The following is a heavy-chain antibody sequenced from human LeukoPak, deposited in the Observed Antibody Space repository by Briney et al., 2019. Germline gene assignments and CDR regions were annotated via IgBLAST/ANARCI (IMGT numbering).Heavy chain of an antibody. Sequence: PSETLSLTCTVSGGSISSGGYYWSWIRQHPGKGLEWIGYIYYSGSTYYNPSLKSRVTISVDTSKNQFSLKLSSVTAAGTAVYYCAREVWFGGTVSVIFDYWGQGTLVTVSS. CDR2: IYYSGST. V-gene: IGHV4-31*03. J-gene: IGHJ4*02. CDR1: GGSISSGGYY. D-gene: IGHD3-10*01. CDR3: AREVWFGGTVSVIFDY.